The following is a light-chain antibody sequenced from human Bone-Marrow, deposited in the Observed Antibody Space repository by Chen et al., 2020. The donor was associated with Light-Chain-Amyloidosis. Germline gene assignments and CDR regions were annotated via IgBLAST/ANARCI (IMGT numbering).Light chain of an antibody. CDR2: DVS. CDR1: NSDVGVHNY. J-gene: IGLJ2*01. V-gene: IGLV2-14*03. Sequence: QSALSQPASVSGSPGQSITISCTGTNSDVGVHNYVSWYQQYPGKAPRLIIYDVSYRPSGVSHRFSGSKSGNTASLTISGLQADDEADYYCCSYAGSPLFGGGTKLTVL. CDR3: CSYAGSPL.